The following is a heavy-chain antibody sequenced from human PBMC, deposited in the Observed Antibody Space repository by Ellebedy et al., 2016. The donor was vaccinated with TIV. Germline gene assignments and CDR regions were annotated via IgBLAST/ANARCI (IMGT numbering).Heavy chain of an antibody. CDR3: ATSGYSSSWLFRGMDV. V-gene: IGHV3-11*01. J-gene: IGHJ6*02. CDR1: GFTFSDFY. CDR2: ISTGGSTI. Sequence: GGSLRLSCAASGFTFSDFYMSWIRQAPGKGLEWFSYISTGGSTIYYADSVKGRFTISRDNAKNSLYLQMNSLRAEDTAVYYCATSGYSSSWLFRGMDVWGQGTTVTVSS. D-gene: IGHD6-13*01.